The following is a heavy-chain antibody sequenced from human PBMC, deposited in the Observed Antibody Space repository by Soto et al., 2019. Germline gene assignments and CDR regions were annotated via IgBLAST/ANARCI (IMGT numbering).Heavy chain of an antibody. V-gene: IGHV3-53*01. D-gene: IGHD3-22*01. CDR1: GFTVSSNY. CDR2: IYSGGST. CDR3: ARDRVESGYPEYFQH. Sequence: EVQLVESGGGLIQPGGSLNLSWEPPGFTVSSNYITWVRQAPGKGLEWVSVIYSGGSTYYADSVKGRLTISRDNSKNTLYLQMNSLRAEDTAVYYCARDRVESGYPEYFQHWGQGTLVTVSS. J-gene: IGHJ1*01.